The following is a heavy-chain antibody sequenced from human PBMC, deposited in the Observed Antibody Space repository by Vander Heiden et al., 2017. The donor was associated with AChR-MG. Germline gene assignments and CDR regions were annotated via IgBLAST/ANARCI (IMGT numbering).Heavy chain of an antibody. Sequence: QVQLVESGGGVVQPGRSLRLSCAASGFTFRSYGMHWVRQAPGKGLEWVAVIWYDGSNKYYADSVKGRFTISRDNSKNTLYLQMNSLRAEDTAVYYCAREYGSGSYYGSGDYWGQGTLVTVSS. CDR3: AREYGSGSYYGSGDY. V-gene: IGHV3-33*01. CDR2: IWYDGSNK. CDR1: GFTFRSYG. D-gene: IGHD3-10*01. J-gene: IGHJ4*02.